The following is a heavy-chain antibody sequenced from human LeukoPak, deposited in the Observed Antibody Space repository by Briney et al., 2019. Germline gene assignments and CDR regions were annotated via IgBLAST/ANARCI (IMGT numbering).Heavy chain of an antibody. CDR3: AKDRGEPYYFDS. CDR2: INPNSGGT. Sequence: ASVKVSCKASGYTFTAYYMHWMRRAPGQGLEWMGWINPNSGGTDFAQKFQGRVTMTRDTSISTVYMELSRLRSDDTAVYICAKDRGEPYYFDSWGQGTLVIVSS. J-gene: IGHJ4*02. V-gene: IGHV1-2*02. CDR1: GYTFTAYY. D-gene: IGHD3-16*01.